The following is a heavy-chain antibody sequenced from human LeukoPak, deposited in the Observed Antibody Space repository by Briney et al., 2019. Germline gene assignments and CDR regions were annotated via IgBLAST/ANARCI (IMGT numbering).Heavy chain of an antibody. V-gene: IGHV4-59*11. Sequence: SETLSLTCTVSGGSISSHYWSWIRQPPGKGLEWIGYIYYSGSTNYNPSLKSRVTISVDTSKNQFSLKLSSVTAADTAVYYCARGLIAAYFDYWGQGTLVTVSS. CDR2: IYYSGST. J-gene: IGHJ4*02. D-gene: IGHD6-13*01. CDR3: ARGLIAAYFDY. CDR1: GGSISSHY.